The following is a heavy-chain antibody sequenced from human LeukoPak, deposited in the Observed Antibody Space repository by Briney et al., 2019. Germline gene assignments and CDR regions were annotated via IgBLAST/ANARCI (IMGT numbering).Heavy chain of an antibody. CDR1: GFTFITYA. J-gene: IGHJ6*02. V-gene: IGHV3-23*01. Sequence: GGSLRLSCAASGFTFITYAMTWVRQAPGKGLDWVSTISADGAGTYYADSVKGRFTISRDNSKNTLYLQMNSLRAEDTALYYCVKGYSSGWTREYYGMDVWGQGTTVTVSS. D-gene: IGHD6-19*01. CDR2: ISADGAGT. CDR3: VKGYSSGWTREYYGMDV.